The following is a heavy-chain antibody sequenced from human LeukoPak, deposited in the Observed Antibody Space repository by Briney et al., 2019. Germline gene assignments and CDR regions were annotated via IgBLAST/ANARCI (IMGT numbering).Heavy chain of an antibody. CDR1: GGTFSSYA. CDR2: IIPIFGTA. V-gene: IGHV1-69*13. Sequence: ASVKVSCKASGGTFSSYAISWVRQAPGQGLEWMGGIIPIFGTANYAQKFQGRVTITADESTSTAYMELSSLRPEDTAVYYCARGPTYYYDSSGYTTLGYWGQGTLVTVSS. D-gene: IGHD3-22*01. CDR3: ARGPTYYYDSSGYTTLGY. J-gene: IGHJ4*02.